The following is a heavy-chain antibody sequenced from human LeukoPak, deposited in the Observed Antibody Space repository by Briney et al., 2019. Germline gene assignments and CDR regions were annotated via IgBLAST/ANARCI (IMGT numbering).Heavy chain of an antibody. CDR1: GYTFTSYD. D-gene: IGHD3-10*01. Sequence: ASVKVSCKASGYTFTSYDISWVRQAPGQGLGWVGGISDYNGNTNYGHKFQGRVTVTTDKSTSTAYMELRSLRAEDTAVYYCARGGGSGSNGMDVWGQGTTVTVSS. V-gene: IGHV1-18*01. J-gene: IGHJ6*02. CDR3: ARGGGSGSNGMDV. CDR2: ISDYNGNT.